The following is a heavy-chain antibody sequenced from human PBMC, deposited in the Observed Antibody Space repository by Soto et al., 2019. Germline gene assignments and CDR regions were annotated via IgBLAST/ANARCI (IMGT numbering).Heavy chain of an antibody. CDR1: GGTFSSYI. CDR2: IIPILGLA. V-gene: IGHV1-69*08. D-gene: IGHD1-1*01. J-gene: IGHJ5*02. Sequence: QVQLVQSGAEVKKPGSSVKVSCKASGGTFSSYIISWVRQAPGQGLEWMGRIIPILGLANYAQKFQGRVTITADKSTSTACMELSSLRSEDTAVYYCARDRTTETTAWFDPWGQGTLLTVSS. CDR3: ARDRTTETTAWFDP.